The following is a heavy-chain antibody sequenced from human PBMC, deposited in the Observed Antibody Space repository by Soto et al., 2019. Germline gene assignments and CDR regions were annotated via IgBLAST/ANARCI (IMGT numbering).Heavy chain of an antibody. CDR2: ISAYNGNT. J-gene: IGHJ5*02. CDR1: GYTFTSYG. CDR3: ARDGYSSSSNWFDP. V-gene: IGHV1-18*04. Sequence: ASVKVSCKASGYTFTSYGISWVRQAPGQGLEWMGWISAYNGNTNYAQKLQGRVTMTADTSTSTAYMELRSLRSDDTAVYYCARDGYSSSSNWFDPWGQGTLVTVSS. D-gene: IGHD6-6*01.